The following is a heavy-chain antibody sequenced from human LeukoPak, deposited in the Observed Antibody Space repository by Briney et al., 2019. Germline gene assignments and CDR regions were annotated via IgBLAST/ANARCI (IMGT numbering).Heavy chain of an antibody. J-gene: IGHJ4*02. CDR3: TTDLGITMIRGVIVY. V-gene: IGHV3-15*01. D-gene: IGHD3-10*01. CDR2: IKSKGDGETT. CDR1: GFGFTNAW. Sequence: GGPLRLSCAASGFGFTNAWMSWVRQAPGKGLEWVGRIKSKGDGETTDYAAFVKGRFTMSRDDAKATLYLLINSLITEDTAVYYCTTDLGITMIRGVIVYWGQGTLVTVSS.